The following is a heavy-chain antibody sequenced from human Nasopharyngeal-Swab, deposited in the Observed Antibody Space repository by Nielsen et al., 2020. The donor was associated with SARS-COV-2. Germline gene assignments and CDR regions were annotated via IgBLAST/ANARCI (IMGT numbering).Heavy chain of an antibody. CDR3: ARDGKVGSSYDY. Sequence: GESLKISCAASGFTFSDYYMSWIRQAPGKGLEWVSYISSSGSTIYYADSVKGRFTISRDNAKNSLYLQMNRLRAEDTAVYYCARDGKVGSSYDYWGQGTPVTVSS. CDR2: ISSSGSTI. V-gene: IGHV3-11*01. D-gene: IGHD6-13*01. J-gene: IGHJ4*02. CDR1: GFTFSDYY.